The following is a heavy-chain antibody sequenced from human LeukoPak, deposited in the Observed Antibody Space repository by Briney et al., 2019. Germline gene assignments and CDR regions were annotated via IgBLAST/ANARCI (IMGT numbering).Heavy chain of an antibody. CDR1: GFTFSSYG. CDR3: AKDREGSSWFDY. CDR2: ISYDGSNK. J-gene: IGHJ4*02. V-gene: IGHV3-30*18. D-gene: IGHD6-13*01. Sequence: PGRSLRLSCAASGFTFSSYGMHWVRRAPGKGLEWVAVISYDGSNKYYADSVKGRFTISRDNSKNTLYLQMNSLRAEDTAVYYCAKDREGSSWFDYWGQGTLVTVSS.